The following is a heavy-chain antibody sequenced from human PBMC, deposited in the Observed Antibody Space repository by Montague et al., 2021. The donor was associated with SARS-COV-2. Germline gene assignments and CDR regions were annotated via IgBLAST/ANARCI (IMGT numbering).Heavy chain of an antibody. CDR2: TYFRSKWYN. J-gene: IGHJ4*02. D-gene: IGHD6-13*01. V-gene: IGHV6-1*01. CDR3: GRVFAPAVTFDF. Sequence: CAISGDSVSTNNTTWNWVRQSPSGDLEWLGRTYFRSKWYNDYAVSVKSRITINPDTSKNQFSLQLKSVTPKDTAIYFCGRVFAPAVTFDFWGQGTLVTVSS. CDR1: GDSVSTNNTT.